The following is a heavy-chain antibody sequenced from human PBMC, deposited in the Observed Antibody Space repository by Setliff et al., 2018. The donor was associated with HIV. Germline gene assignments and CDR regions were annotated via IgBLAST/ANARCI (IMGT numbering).Heavy chain of an antibody. V-gene: IGHV4-59*11. Sequence: PSETLSLTCTVSGGSIRSHYWSWIRQPPGKRLEWIGYIYYSGSTNYHHSLKGRVTISVDTAENQFSLKLGSVTAADTAVYYCARLRGAYDFSTWFAPWGEGTQVTVSS. CDR2: IYYSGST. J-gene: IGHJ5*02. CDR3: ARLRGAYDFSTWFAP. CDR1: GGSIRSHY. D-gene: IGHD3-3*01.